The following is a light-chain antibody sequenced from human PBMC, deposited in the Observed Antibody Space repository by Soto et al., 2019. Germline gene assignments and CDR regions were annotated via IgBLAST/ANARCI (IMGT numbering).Light chain of an antibody. V-gene: IGLV1-40*01. CDR2: RNN. CDR1: SSNIGAGYD. J-gene: IGLJ1*01. Sequence: QSVLTQPPSVSVAPGQRVTISCTGSSSNIGAGYDVHWYQQLPGTAPKLLIFRNNNRPSGVPDRFSGAKSGTSASLAITGLQAEDEADYYCQSYDSSLSGSGVFGTGTKLTVL. CDR3: QSYDSSLSGSGV.